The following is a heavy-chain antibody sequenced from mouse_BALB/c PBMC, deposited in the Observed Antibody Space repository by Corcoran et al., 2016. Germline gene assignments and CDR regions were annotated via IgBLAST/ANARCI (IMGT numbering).Heavy chain of an antibody. V-gene: IGHV1-34*01. CDR2: INPYNGAN. CDR1: GYSFTGYY. Sequence: EVQLQQSGPELVKPGASVKISCKASGYSFTGYYMHWVKQSDVKSLEWIGSINPYNGANSYNQNFKDKASWTGDKSSSTAYMELHSLTSEDSAVYYCARSLYGNGAMDDWGQGTSATVSS. D-gene: IGHD2-1*01. CDR3: ARSLYGNGAMDD. J-gene: IGHJ4*01.